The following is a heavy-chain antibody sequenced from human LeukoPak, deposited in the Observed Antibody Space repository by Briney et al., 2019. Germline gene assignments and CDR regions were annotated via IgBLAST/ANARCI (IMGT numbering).Heavy chain of an antibody. V-gene: IGHV4-34*01. CDR1: GGSISSGGYS. D-gene: IGHD2-21*02. Sequence: SETLSLTCAVSGGSISSGGYSWSWIRQPPGKGLEWIGEINHSGSTNYNPSLKSRVTISVDTSKNQFSLKLSSVTAADTAVYYCARGRVYCGGDCYSYFDYWGQGTLVTVSS. CDR3: ARGRVYCGGDCYSYFDY. J-gene: IGHJ4*02. CDR2: INHSGST.